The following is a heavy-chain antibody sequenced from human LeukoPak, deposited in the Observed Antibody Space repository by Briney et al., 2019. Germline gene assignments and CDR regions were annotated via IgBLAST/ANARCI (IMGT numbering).Heavy chain of an antibody. CDR3: ARGLRKLLLSH. Sequence: PSETLSLTCAVYGGSFSGYYWSWIRQPPGKGLEWIGEINHSGSTNYNPSLKSRVTISVDTSKNQFSLKLSSVTAADTAVYYCARGLRKLLLSHWGQGTLVTVSS. V-gene: IGHV4-34*01. J-gene: IGHJ4*02. D-gene: IGHD2-2*01. CDR1: GGSFSGYY. CDR2: INHSGST.